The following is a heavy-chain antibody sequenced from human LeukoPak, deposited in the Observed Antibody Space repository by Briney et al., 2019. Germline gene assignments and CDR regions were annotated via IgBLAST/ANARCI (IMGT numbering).Heavy chain of an antibody. J-gene: IGHJ4*02. CDR1: GFTFSSYG. Sequence: GGSLRLSCAASGFTFSSYGMTWVRQAPGKGLEWVSTISGSGGNTYYADSVKGRFTISRDNSKNTLHLQMNSLRAEDTAVYYCAKDRFGVTTSRDYFDYWGQGTLVTVSS. CDR3: AKDRFGVTTSRDYFDY. CDR2: ISGSGGNT. V-gene: IGHV3-23*01. D-gene: IGHD3-3*01.